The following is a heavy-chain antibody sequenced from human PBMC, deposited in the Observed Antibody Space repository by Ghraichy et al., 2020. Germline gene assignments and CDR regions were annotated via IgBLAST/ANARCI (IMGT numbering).Heavy chain of an antibody. CDR2: ISAYNGNT. Sequence: ASVKVSCKASGYTFTSYGISWVRQAPGQGLEWMGWISAYNGNTNYAQKLQGRVTMTTDTSTSTAYMELRSLRSDDTAVYYCARDPRITIFGVVTKPYYYYGMDVWGQGTTVTVSS. D-gene: IGHD3-3*01. J-gene: IGHJ6*02. CDR3: ARDPRITIFGVVTKPYYYYGMDV. CDR1: GYTFTSYG. V-gene: IGHV1-18*04.